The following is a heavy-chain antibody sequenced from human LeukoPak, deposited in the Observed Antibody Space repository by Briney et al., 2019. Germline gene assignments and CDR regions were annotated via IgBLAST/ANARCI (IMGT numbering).Heavy chain of an antibody. J-gene: IGHJ4*02. CDR3: ARVASSSWYYFDY. V-gene: IGHV4-30-4*08. CDR1: GGSISSGDYY. Sequence: SQTLSLTCTVSGGSISSGDYYWSWIRQPPGKGLEWIGYIYYSGSTYYNPSLKSRVTISVDTSKNQFSLKLSSVTTADTAVYYCARVASSSWYYFDYWGQGTLVTVSS. D-gene: IGHD6-13*01. CDR2: IYYSGST.